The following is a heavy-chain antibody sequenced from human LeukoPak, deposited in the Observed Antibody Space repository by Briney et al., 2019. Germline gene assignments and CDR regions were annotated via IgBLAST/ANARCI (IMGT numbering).Heavy chain of an antibody. CDR1: GFAFSSYG. D-gene: IGHD6-13*01. CDR3: APDTPTEYSSSWFLLDVVGDY. CDR2: ISYDGSNK. Sequence: GGSLRLSCAASGFAFSSYGMHWVRQAPGKGLEWVAVISYDGSNKYYADSVKGRFTISRDNSKNTLYLQMSSLRAEDTAVYYCAPDTPTEYSSSWFLLDVVGDYWGQGTLVTVSS. J-gene: IGHJ4*02. V-gene: IGHV3-30*19.